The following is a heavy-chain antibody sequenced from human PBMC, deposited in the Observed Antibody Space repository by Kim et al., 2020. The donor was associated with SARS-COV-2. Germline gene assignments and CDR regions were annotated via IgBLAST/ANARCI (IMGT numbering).Heavy chain of an antibody. CDR1: GYTFTAYY. CDR2: INPNSGGT. Sequence: ASVKVSCKSSGYTFTAYYMHWVRQAPGQGLEWMGLINPNSGGTNYAQKFQGRVTMTGDTSISTAFMEMSRLRSDDTALYYCARGIYDSNSLDYWGQGALVTVSS. V-gene: IGHV1-2*06. J-gene: IGHJ4*02. D-gene: IGHD3-22*01. CDR3: ARGIYDSNSLDY.